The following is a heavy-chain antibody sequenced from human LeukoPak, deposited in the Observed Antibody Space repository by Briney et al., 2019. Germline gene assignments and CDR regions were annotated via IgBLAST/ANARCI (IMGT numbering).Heavy chain of an antibody. V-gene: IGHV1-2*04. CDR3: ARDQARFSDWLNAFDI. D-gene: IGHD3/OR15-3a*01. CDR2: INPNSGGT. Sequence: ASVKVSCTASGYTFTGYYMHWVRQAPGQGLEWMGWINPNSGGTNYAQKFQGWVTMTRDTSISTAYMELSSLRSEDTAVYYCARDQARFSDWLNAFDIWGQGTMVTLSS. J-gene: IGHJ3*02. CDR1: GYTFTGYY.